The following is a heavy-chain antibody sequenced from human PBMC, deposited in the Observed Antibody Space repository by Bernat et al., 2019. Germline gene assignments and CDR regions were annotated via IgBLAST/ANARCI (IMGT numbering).Heavy chain of an antibody. CDR3: ARDLGLMGYFDY. D-gene: IGHD3-16*01. J-gene: IGHJ4*02. CDR1: GFTFSSYA. V-gene: IGHV3-30-3*01. CDR2: ISYDGNNK. Sequence: QVQLVESGGGVVQPGRSLRLSCAASGFTFSSYAMHWVRQAPGKGLEWVAVISYDGNNKYYADSVKGRFTISRDNSKNTLYLQMNSLRAEDTAVYYCARDLGLMGYFDYWGQGTLVTVSS.